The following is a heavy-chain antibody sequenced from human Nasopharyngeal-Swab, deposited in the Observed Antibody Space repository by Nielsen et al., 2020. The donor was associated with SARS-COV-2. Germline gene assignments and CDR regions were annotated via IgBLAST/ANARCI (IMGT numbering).Heavy chain of an antibody. D-gene: IGHD5-12*01. CDR3: ARGATRGGYDFSLYYYYYYGVDV. Sequence: WIRQPPGKGLEWIGEINHSGSTNYNPSLKSRVIISVDTSKNQFSLKLSSVTAADTAVYYCARGATRGGYDFSLYYYYYYGVDVWGQGTTVTVSS. CDR2: INHSGST. V-gene: IGHV4-34*01. J-gene: IGHJ6*02.